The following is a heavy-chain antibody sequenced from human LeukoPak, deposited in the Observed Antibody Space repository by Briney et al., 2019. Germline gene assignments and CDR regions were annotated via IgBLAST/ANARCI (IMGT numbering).Heavy chain of an antibody. J-gene: IGHJ1*01. V-gene: IGHV3-64D*06. CDR1: GFTFSRHA. D-gene: IGHD6-13*01. CDR3: VKSSSSWSQFEYFQH. CDR2: ISSNGGST. Sequence: GGSLRLSCSASGFTFSRHAMHWVRQAPGKGLEYVSAISSNGGSTYYADSVKGRFTISRDNSKNTLYLQMSSLRAEDTAVYYCVKSSSSWSQFEYFQHWGQGTLVTVSS.